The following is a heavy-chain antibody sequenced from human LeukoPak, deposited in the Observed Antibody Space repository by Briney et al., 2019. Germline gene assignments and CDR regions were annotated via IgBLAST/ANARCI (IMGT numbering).Heavy chain of an antibody. CDR3: ARGRYSGTTYYFDY. J-gene: IGHJ4*02. V-gene: IGHV3-7*03. Sequence: GGSLRLSCAASGFTFSTSWMSWVRQVPGKGLEWVANIKKDGSETYYVDSVKGRFTISGDNAKNSLYLQMNSLRAEDTAMYYCARGRYSGTTYYFDYWGQGTLVTVSS. CDR1: GFTFSTSW. CDR2: IKKDGSET. D-gene: IGHD5-12*01.